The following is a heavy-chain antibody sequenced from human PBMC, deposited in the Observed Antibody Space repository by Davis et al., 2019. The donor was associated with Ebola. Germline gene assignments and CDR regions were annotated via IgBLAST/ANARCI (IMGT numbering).Heavy chain of an antibody. V-gene: IGHV4-61*08. J-gene: IGHJ6*04. CDR3: ARDVVLMVYAIREYYYYGMDV. Sequence: MPSETLSLTCTVSGGSISSGGYYWSWIRQHPGKGLEWIGYIYYSGSTYYNPSLKSRVTISVDTSKNQFSLKLSSVTAADTAVYYCARDVVLMVYAIREYYYYGMDVWGKGTTVTVSS. D-gene: IGHD2-8*01. CDR2: IYYSGST. CDR1: GGSISSGGYY.